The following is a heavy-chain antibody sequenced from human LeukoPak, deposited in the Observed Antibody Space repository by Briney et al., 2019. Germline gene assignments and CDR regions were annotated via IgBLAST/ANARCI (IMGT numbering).Heavy chain of an antibody. J-gene: IGHJ4*02. V-gene: IGHV1-2*04. CDR1: GYTFTGYY. CDR3: ARGRIAVAGDCFDY. Sequence: ASVKVSCKASGYTFTGYYMHWVRQAPGQGLEWMGWINPNSGGTNYAQKFQGWVTMTRDTSISTAYMELSRLRSDDTAVYYCARGRIAVAGDCFDYWGQGTLVTVFS. CDR2: INPNSGGT. D-gene: IGHD6-19*01.